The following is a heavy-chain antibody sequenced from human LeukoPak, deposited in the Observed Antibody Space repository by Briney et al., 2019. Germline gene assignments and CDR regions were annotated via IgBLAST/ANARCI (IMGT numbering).Heavy chain of an antibody. CDR3: ARQTGSGLFILP. J-gene: IGHJ4*02. D-gene: IGHD3/OR15-3a*01. Sequence: PSETLSLTCTVSAGSITSGNYGWSCIRQPAGKGLGWIGSIYYSANTYYHASLKSPVSSSIDTSKNQFSLRLTSVTAAATAVYYCARQTGSGLFILPGGQGTLVTVSS. CDR2: IYYSANT. CDR1: AGSITSGNYG. V-gene: IGHV4-39*01.